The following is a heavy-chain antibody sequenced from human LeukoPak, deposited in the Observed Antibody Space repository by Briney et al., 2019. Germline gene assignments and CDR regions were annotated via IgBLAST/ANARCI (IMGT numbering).Heavy chain of an antibody. CDR1: GGTFSSYA. V-gene: IGHV1-69*01. Sequence: GSSVKVSCKASGGTFSSYAISWVRQAPGQGLEWMGGIIPIFGTANYAQKFQGRVTITADESTSTAYMELSSLRSEDTAVYYCARDRRGYRGYDPSSFDYWGQGTLVTVSS. D-gene: IGHD5-12*01. CDR3: ARDRRGYRGYDPSSFDY. J-gene: IGHJ4*02. CDR2: IIPIFGTA.